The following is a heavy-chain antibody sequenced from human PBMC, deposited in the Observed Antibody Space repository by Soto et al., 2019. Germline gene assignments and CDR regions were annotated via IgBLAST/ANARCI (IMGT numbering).Heavy chain of an antibody. CDR2: IYNSGST. CDR3: ARANDLNAFDI. CDR1: RVSSTAKY. J-gene: IGHJ3*02. V-gene: IGHV3-53*04. Sequence: PGGSTGLSCAASRVSSTAKYVNGFRQAPGGVLEWVAVIYNSGSTYHADSVKGRFTISRHDSKNTLYLQMDSLRPEDTAVYYCARANDLNAFDIWGQGTMVTVSS. D-gene: IGHD1-1*01.